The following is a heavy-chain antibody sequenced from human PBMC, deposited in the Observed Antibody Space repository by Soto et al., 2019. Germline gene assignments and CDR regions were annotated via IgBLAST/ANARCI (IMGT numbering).Heavy chain of an antibody. CDR2: IIPILGIA. CDR1: GGTFSSYT. J-gene: IGHJ6*03. Sequence: SVKVSCKASGGTFSSYTISWVRQAPGQGLEWMGRIIPILGIANYAQKFQGRVTITADESTSTAYMELSSLRSEDTAVYYCARGRLGYCSGGSCSRYYYYMDVWGKGTTVTVSS. V-gene: IGHV1-69*02. D-gene: IGHD2-15*01. CDR3: ARGRLGYCSGGSCSRYYYYMDV.